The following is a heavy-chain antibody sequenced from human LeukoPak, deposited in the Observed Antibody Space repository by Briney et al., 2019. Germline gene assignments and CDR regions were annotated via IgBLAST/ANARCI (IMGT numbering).Heavy chain of an antibody. CDR3: ARGRARYCSSTSCYRGNNWFDP. V-gene: IGHV1-8*03. Sequence: ASVKVSCKASGYTFTSYDINWVRQATGQGLEWMGWMNPNSGNTGYAQKFQGRVTITRNTSISTAYMELSSLRSEDTAVYYCARGRARYCSSTSCYRGNNWFDPWGQGALVTVSS. CDR2: MNPNSGNT. CDR1: GYTFTSYD. D-gene: IGHD2-2*01. J-gene: IGHJ5*02.